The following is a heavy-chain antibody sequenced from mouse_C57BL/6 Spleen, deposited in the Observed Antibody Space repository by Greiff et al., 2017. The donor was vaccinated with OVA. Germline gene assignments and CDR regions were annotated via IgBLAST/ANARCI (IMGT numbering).Heavy chain of an antibody. D-gene: IGHD3-1*01. CDR3: ATQIMDY. CDR1: GFNFSDYG. CDR2: ISSGSSTI. Sequence: EVQVVESGGGLVKPGGSLKLSCAASGFNFSDYGMHWVRQAPEKGLEWVAYISSGSSTIYYADTVKGRFTISRDNAKNTLFLQMTSLRSEDTAMYYCATQIMDYWGQGTSVTVSS. V-gene: IGHV5-17*01. J-gene: IGHJ4*01.